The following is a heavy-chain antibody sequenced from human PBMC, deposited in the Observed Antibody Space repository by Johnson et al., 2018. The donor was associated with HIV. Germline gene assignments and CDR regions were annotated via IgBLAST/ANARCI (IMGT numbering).Heavy chain of an antibody. CDR1: GFTFSSYW. Sequence: EVQLVESGGGLVQRGGSLRLSCAASGFTFSSYWMTWVRQAPGKGLEWVANIKQDGSEKYYVDSVKGRFTISRDNAKNSLYLQMNSLRAEDTAVYYCARDESYRKYALTAFDIWGQGTMVTVSS. CDR2: IKQDGSEK. V-gene: IGHV3-7*05. D-gene: IGHD1-14*01. J-gene: IGHJ3*02. CDR3: ARDESYRKYALTAFDI.